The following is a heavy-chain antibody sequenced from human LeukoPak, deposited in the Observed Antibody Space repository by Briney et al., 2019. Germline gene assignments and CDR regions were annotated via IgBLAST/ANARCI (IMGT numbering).Heavy chain of an antibody. J-gene: IGHJ6*03. V-gene: IGHV4-39*07. Sequence: SETLSLTCTVSGGSISSSSYYWGWIRQPPGKGLEWIGSIYYSGSTYYNPSLKSRVTISVDTSKNQFSLKLSSVTAADTAVYYCAGHIVVVPAASSYYYYYMDVWGKGTTVTVSS. D-gene: IGHD2-2*01. CDR1: GGSISSSSYY. CDR3: AGHIVVVPAASSYYYYYMDV. CDR2: IYYSGST.